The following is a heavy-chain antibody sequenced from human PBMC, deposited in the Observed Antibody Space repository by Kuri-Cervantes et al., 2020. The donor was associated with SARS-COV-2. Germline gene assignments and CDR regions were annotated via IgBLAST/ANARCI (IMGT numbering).Heavy chain of an antibody. D-gene: IGHD2-2*01. J-gene: IGHJ6*02. CDR2: INHSGST. CDR3: ARVSVVVVPAAIHYYYGMDA. V-gene: IGHV4-34*01. Sequence: SETLSLTCAVYGGSFSGYYWSWIRQPPGKGLEWIGEINHSGSTNYNPSLKSRVTISVDTSKNQFSLKLSSVTAADTAVYYCARVSVVVVPAAIHYYYGMDAWGQGTTVTVSS. CDR1: GGSFSGYY.